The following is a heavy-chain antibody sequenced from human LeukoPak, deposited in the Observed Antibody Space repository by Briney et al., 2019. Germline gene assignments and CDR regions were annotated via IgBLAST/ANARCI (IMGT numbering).Heavy chain of an antibody. V-gene: IGHV1-46*03. CDR3: TRWVGVTIFGVGGQAFDI. Sequence: ASVKVSCKASGYTFTSNYMYWVRQAPGQGLEWMGIINPSGGTTRYAQKFQGRVTMTRDTSTSTLYMELSSLRSEDTAVYYCTRWVGVTIFGVGGQAFDIWGQGTMVTVSS. J-gene: IGHJ3*02. D-gene: IGHD3-3*01. CDR2: INPSGGTT. CDR1: GYTFTSNY.